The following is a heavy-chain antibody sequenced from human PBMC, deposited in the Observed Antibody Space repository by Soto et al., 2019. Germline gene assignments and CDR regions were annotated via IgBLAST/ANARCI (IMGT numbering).Heavy chain of an antibody. CDR3: ARYSRRSSGYYYFDY. J-gene: IGHJ4*02. D-gene: IGHD3-22*01. V-gene: IGHV3-66*01. Sequence: EVQLVESGGGLVQPGGSLRLSCAASGFTVSSNYMSWVRQAPGKGLEWVSVIYSGGSTYYADSVKGRCTISRDNSKNTLDIQMNRLRAEDTAVYYCARYSRRSSGYYYFDYWGQGTLVTLSS. CDR1: GFTVSSNY. CDR2: IYSGGST.